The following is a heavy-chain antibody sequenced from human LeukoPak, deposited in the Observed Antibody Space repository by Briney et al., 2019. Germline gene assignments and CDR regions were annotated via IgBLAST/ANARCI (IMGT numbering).Heavy chain of an antibody. J-gene: IGHJ6*02. V-gene: IGHV3-66*01. D-gene: IGHD3-16*01. CDR2: IYSGGST. CDR3: ASSENYDYVWGSLMYYYYGMDV. CDR1: GFTVSSNY. Sequence: GGSLRLSCAASGFTVSSNYMRWVRQAPGKGLEWVSDIYSGGSTYYADSVKGRFTISRDNSKNTLYLQMNSLRAEDTAVYYCASSENYDYVWGSLMYYYYGMDVWGQGTTVTVSS.